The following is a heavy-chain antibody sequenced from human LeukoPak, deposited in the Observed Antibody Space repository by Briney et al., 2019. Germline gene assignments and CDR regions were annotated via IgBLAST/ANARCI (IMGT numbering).Heavy chain of an antibody. CDR2: INPNSGAT. D-gene: IGHD3-16*01. CDR1: GYSFTGHY. V-gene: IGHV1-2*02. J-gene: IGHJ5*02. Sequence: ASVKVSCKASGYSFTGHYVHWVRQAPGQGLEWLGCINPNSGATNYAQTFRGRVALTSDTSVTTAYMEVRRLTSDDTAVYYCAKALSQDLINWFDPWGQGTPVTVSS. CDR3: AKALSQDLINWFDP.